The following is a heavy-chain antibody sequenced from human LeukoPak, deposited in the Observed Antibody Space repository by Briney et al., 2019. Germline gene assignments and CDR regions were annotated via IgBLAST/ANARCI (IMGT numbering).Heavy chain of an antibody. D-gene: IGHD3-10*02. CDR3: ARESPMVGDNYFGMDV. CDR2: IYKGGSK. J-gene: IGHJ6*02. V-gene: IGHV3-66*01. Sequence: GGSLRLSCAVSEFTVSNYYMHWVRQAPGKGPEWVSVIYKGGSKYYADSVKGRFIISRDNSKNMLEPQLNSLRAEDTAVYYCARESPMVGDNYFGMDVWGQGTTVTVS. CDR1: EFTVSNYY.